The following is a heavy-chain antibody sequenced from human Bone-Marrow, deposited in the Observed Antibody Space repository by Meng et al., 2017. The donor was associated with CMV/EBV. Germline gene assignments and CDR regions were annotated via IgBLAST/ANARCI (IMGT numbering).Heavy chain of an antibody. J-gene: IGHJ4*01. Sequence: ASVKVSCKASGYTFTGYYMHWVRQAPGQGLEWMGGFDPEDGETIYAQKSQGRVTMTEDTSTDTAYTELISLRSEDTAVYYCATFPLVVAAHHSLDYWGQGTLVTVSS. CDR3: ATFPLVVAAHHSLDY. CDR1: GYTFTGYY. D-gene: IGHD6-6*01. CDR2: FDPEDGET. V-gene: IGHV1-24*01.